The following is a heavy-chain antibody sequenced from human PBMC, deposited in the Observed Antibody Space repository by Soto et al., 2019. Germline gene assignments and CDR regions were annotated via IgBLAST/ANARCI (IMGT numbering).Heavy chain of an antibody. J-gene: IGHJ3*02. CDR2: ILVGGST. Sequence: EGSLRLSCAASGFTCSSYDMSWVRQAPGKGLEWVSTILVGGSTHYPDSVKGRFTISRDNSKNTVFLQMNSLTAGDTAVYYCAKATATGGGAFDICGQGTMVTVSS. V-gene: IGHV3-23*01. D-gene: IGHD2-8*02. CDR3: AKATATGGGAFDI. CDR1: GFTCSSYD.